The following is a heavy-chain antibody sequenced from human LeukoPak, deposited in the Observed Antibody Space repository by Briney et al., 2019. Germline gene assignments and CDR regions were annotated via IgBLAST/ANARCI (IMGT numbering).Heavy chain of an antibody. CDR3: AKDRIRGLDGWFDP. Sequence: GGSLRLSCAASGFTFSSYWMHWVRQAPGKGLVWVSRINTDGSSTSYADSVKGRFTISRDNAKNTLYLQMNSLRAEDTAVYYCAKDRIRGLDGWFDPWGQGTLVTVSS. CDR1: GFTFSSYW. V-gene: IGHV3-74*01. J-gene: IGHJ5*02. D-gene: IGHD3-10*01. CDR2: INTDGSST.